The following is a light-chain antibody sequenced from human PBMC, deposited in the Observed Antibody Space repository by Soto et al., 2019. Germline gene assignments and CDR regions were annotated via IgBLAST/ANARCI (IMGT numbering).Light chain of an antibody. Sequence: EIVLTQSPATLSLSPGERATLSCRASQSVSSYLAWYQQKSGQAPRLLIFDASNRATGIPARFSGSGSGTDFTLTISSLEPEDFPVYYCQQRSNWPPTFGGGTKVEIK. CDR2: DAS. CDR3: QQRSNWPPT. CDR1: QSVSSY. V-gene: IGKV3-11*01. J-gene: IGKJ4*01.